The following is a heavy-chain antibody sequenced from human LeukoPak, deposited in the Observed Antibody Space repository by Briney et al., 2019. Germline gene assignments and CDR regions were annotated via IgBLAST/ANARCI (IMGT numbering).Heavy chain of an antibody. CDR2: ISSSGSTI. CDR3: ARVSSDDSSGYPFDY. V-gene: IGHV3-48*03. J-gene: IGHJ4*02. Sequence: GGSLRLSRAASGFTFSSYEMNWVRQAPGKGLEWVSYISSSGSTIYYADSVKGRFTISRDNAKNSLYLQMNSLRAEDTAVYYCARVSSDDSSGYPFDYWGQGTLVTVSS. CDR1: GFTFSSYE. D-gene: IGHD3-22*01.